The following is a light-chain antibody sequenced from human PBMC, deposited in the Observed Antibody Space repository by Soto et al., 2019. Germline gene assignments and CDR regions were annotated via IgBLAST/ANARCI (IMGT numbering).Light chain of an antibody. CDR1: SSEIGGYNH. CDR2: DVD. Sequence: QSALTQHPSVSGSPGQSITISCTGGSSEIGGYNHVSWYQQHPGKVPRLIIYDVDNRPLGVSNRFSGSQSGNTASLSISGLQAEDEAEYYCCAYTARTTLSWVFGGGTKLTVL. V-gene: IGLV2-14*03. CDR3: CAYTARTTLSWV. J-gene: IGLJ3*02.